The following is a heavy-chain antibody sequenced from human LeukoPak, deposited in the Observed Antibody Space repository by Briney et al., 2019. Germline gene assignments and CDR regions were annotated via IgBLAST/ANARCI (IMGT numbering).Heavy chain of an antibody. Sequence: SETLSLTCTVSGGSISSGSYYWSWIRQPAGKGLEWIGRIYTSGSTNYNPSLKSRITRSVDTSKNQFSLKLTSVTAADAAVYYCARGGTGYSSSGFEFWGQGTLVTVSA. D-gene: IGHD6-13*01. J-gene: IGHJ4*02. CDR3: ARGGTGYSSSGFEF. V-gene: IGHV4-61*02. CDR2: IYTSGST. CDR1: GGSISSGSYY.